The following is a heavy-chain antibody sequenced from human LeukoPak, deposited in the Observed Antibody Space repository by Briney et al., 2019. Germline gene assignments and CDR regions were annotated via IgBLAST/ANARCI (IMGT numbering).Heavy chain of an antibody. J-gene: IGHJ4*02. CDR1: GFTFSSYA. CDR2: ISYDGSNK. D-gene: IGHD1-26*01. CDR3: ARDAGPFSGSYLDY. V-gene: IGHV3-30-3*01. Sequence: PGGSLRLSCAATGFTFSSYAMHWVRQAPGKGLEWVAVISYDGSNKYYADSVKGRFTISRDNSKNTLYLQMNSLRAEDTAVYYCARDAGPFSGSYLDYWGQGTLVTVSS.